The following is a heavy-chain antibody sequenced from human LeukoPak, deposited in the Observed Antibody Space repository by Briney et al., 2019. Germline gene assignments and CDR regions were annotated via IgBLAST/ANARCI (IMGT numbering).Heavy chain of an antibody. CDR3: ARGGGDSCTSTSCNWFDP. J-gene: IGHJ5*02. D-gene: IGHD2-2*01. V-gene: IGHV3-23*01. CDR2: ISNNGGST. Sequence: PGGSLRLSCAASGFTFSSYAMSWVRQAPGKGLEWVSTISNNGGSTYYADSVKGRFTISRDNSKNTLYLQMNSLRADDTAVYYCARGGGDSCTSTSCNWFDPWGQGTLVTVSS. CDR1: GFTFSSYA.